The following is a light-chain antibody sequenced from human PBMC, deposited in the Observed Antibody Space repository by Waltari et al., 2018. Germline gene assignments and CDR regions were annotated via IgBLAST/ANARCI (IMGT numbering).Light chain of an antibody. V-gene: IGLV5-45*01. CDR1: SGVNVGPYR. CDR3: LIWHSSALV. CDR2: YKSDADK. J-gene: IGLJ3*02. Sequence: QAVVTQPASLSASPQASVSLTCTLRSGVNVGPYRIYWYQQKPGSPPQFLLWYKSDADKQKASGVPSRFSGSKDASANTGILVISGLQAEDEGDYYCLIWHSSALVFGGGTKVTVL.